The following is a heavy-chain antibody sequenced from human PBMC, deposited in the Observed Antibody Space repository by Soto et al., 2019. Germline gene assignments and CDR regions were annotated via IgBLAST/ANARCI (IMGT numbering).Heavy chain of an antibody. J-gene: IGHJ4*02. CDR1: GYTFNNYG. Sequence: ASVKVSCKASGYTFNNYGFTWVRQAPGQGLEWMGWINGYNGDTKYAQKFRGRVTMTMTTDTSTSTAYMELRGLKSDDTAVYYCAREEIPGRAVATYSSLDYWGQGTLVTVSS. CDR2: INGYNGDT. D-gene: IGHD6-13*01. CDR3: AREEIPGRAVATYSSLDY. V-gene: IGHV1-18*01.